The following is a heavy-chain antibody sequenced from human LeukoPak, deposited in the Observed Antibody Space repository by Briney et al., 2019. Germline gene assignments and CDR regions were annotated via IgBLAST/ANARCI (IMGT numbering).Heavy chain of an antibody. V-gene: IGHV3-23*01. J-gene: IGHJ3*02. CDR2: ISPTGAGT. D-gene: IGHD2-2*02. CDR3: AKYTERAFDI. Sequence: GSLRLSCAASGFTFNGYAMSWVRQAPGKGLEWVSAISPTGAGTYYADSVKGLFTISRGNSKNTLYLQMNSLRAEDTAVYYCAKYTERAFDIWGRGTMVTVSS. CDR1: GFTFNGYA.